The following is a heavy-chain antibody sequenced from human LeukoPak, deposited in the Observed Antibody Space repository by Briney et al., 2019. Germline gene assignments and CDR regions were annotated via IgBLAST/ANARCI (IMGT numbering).Heavy chain of an antibody. J-gene: IGHJ5*02. CDR2: MNPNSGNT. CDR3: ARELALLGRRWFDP. D-gene: IGHD1-14*01. Sequence: ASVKVSCKASGYTFTSYDINWVRQAIGQGLEWMGWMNPNSGNTGYAQKFQGRVTITRNTSISTAYMELSSLRSEDTAVYYCARELALLGRRWFDPWGQGTLVTVSS. CDR1: GYTFTSYD. V-gene: IGHV1-8*03.